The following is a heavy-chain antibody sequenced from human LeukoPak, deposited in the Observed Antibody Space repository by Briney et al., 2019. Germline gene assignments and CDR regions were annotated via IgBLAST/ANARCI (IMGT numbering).Heavy chain of an antibody. CDR3: ARGYDSSGYQAYNWFDP. J-gene: IGHJ5*02. Sequence: PSETLSLTCTVSGGSISNYYWSWIRQPAGKGLEWIGRIYTSGSTNYNPSLKSRVTMSVDTSKNQFSLKLSSVTAADTAVYYCARGYDSSGYQAYNWFDPWGQGTLVTVSS. CDR1: GGSISNYY. D-gene: IGHD3-22*01. V-gene: IGHV4-4*07. CDR2: IYTSGST.